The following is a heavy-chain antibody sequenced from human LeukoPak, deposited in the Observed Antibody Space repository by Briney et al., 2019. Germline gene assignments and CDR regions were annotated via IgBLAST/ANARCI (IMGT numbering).Heavy chain of an antibody. Sequence: TGGSLRLSCAVSGFTFSSYWMSWVRQAPGKGLEWVANIKQDGSEKYYVDSMKGRFTISRDNAKNSLYMQMNSLRAEDTAVYYCARIPAGIATRKGKLYYYYYYMDVWGKGTTVTVSS. J-gene: IGHJ6*03. CDR2: IKQDGSEK. CDR1: GFTFSSYW. D-gene: IGHD6-13*01. CDR3: ARIPAGIATRKGKLYYYYYYMDV. V-gene: IGHV3-7*01.